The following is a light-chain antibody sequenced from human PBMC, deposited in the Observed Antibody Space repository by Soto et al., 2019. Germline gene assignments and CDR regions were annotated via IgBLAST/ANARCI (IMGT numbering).Light chain of an antibody. Sequence: QSALTQPASVSGSPGQSITISCTGTSSDVGGYNYVSWYQQHPGKAPKLMIYDVSNRPSGVSNRFSGSKSGNTASLTISGLQGENGADYYCRSYTSSSTLVVFGVGTQLTVL. CDR3: RSYTSSSTLVV. J-gene: IGLJ2*01. CDR1: SSDVGGYNY. V-gene: IGLV2-14*01. CDR2: DVS.